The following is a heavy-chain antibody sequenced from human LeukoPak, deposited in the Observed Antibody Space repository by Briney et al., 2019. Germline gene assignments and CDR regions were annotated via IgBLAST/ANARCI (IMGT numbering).Heavy chain of an antibody. CDR1: GGTFSSYA. CDR3: ARYSSGGTLGVSYYYGMDV. V-gene: IGHV1-69*04. J-gene: IGHJ6*02. Sequence: ASVKVSCKASGGTFSSYAISWVRQAPGQGLEWMGRIIPILGIANYAQKFQGRVTITADKSTSTAYMELSSLRSEDTAVYYCARYSSGGTLGVSYYYGMDVWGQGTTVTVSS. D-gene: IGHD6-19*01. CDR2: IIPILGIA.